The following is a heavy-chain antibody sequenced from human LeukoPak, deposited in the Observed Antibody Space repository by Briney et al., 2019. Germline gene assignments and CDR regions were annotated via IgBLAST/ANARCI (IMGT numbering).Heavy chain of an antibody. V-gene: IGHV1-69*04. Sequence: GSSVKVSCKASGGTFSSYAISWVRQAPGQGLEWMGRIIPILGIANYAQKFQGRVTITADKSTSTAYMELSSLRSEDTAVYYCARNPRFRRWFDPWGQGTLVTVSS. CDR2: IIPILGIA. CDR3: ARNPRFRRWFDP. CDR1: GGTFSSYA. J-gene: IGHJ5*02. D-gene: IGHD3-10*01.